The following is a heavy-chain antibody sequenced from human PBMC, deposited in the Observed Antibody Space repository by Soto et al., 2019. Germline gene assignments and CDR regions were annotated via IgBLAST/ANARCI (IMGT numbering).Heavy chain of an antibody. J-gene: IGHJ6*02. CDR1: GYTFASYA. Sequence: ASVKVSCKASGYTFASYATHWVRQAPGQGLEWMGWINAGNGNTKYSQKFQGRVTITRDTSASTAYMELSSLRSEDTAVYYCARDELVRYYYYAMDVWGQGTTVTVSS. D-gene: IGHD6-6*01. V-gene: IGHV1-3*01. CDR3: ARDELVRYYYYAMDV. CDR2: INAGNGNT.